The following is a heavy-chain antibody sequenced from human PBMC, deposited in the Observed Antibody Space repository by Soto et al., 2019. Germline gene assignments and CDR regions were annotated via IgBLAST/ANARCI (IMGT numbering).Heavy chain of an antibody. CDR2: ISYDGSNK. CDR1: GFTFSSYA. CDR3: ARDWKTYYYDSSGYYPIHH. J-gene: IGHJ1*01. V-gene: IGHV3-30-3*01. Sequence: GGSLRLSCSASGFTFSSYAMHWVRQAPGKGLEWVAVISYDGSNKYYADSVKGRFTISRDNSKNTLYLQMNSLRAEDTTVYYCARDWKTYYYDSSGYYPIHHWGQGPLVTVSS. D-gene: IGHD3-22*01.